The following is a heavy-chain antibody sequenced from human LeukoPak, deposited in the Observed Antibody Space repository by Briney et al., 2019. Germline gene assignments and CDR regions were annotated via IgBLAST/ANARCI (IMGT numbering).Heavy chain of an antibody. CDR3: AGGYSYGSTDNFDY. D-gene: IGHD5-18*01. CDR1: GFTFSSYG. CDR2: IWYDGSNK. J-gene: IGHJ4*02. Sequence: GGSLRLSCAASGFTFSSYGMHWVRQAPGKGLEWVAVIWYDGSNKYYADSVKGRFTISRDNSKNTLYLQMNSLRAEDTAVYYCAGGYSYGSTDNFDYWGQGTLVTVSS. V-gene: IGHV3-33*08.